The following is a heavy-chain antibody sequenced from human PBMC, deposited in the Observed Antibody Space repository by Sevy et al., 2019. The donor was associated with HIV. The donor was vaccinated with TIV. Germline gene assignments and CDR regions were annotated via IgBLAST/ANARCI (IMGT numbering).Heavy chain of an antibody. J-gene: IGHJ4*02. CDR2: INHDGSKK. CDR1: GFTFSTYW. Sequence: GGSLRLSCEASGFTFSTYWLTWVRQVPGKGLQWVANINHDGSKKYFVDSVKGRFTISRDNAKNSVYLQMNSLRADDTAVYYCVREIGGRGSYWGLGTLVTVS. V-gene: IGHV3-7*03. CDR3: VREIGGRGSY. D-gene: IGHD2-15*01.